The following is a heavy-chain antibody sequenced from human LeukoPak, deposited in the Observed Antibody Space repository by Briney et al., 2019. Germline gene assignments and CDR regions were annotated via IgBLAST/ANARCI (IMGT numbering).Heavy chain of an antibody. CDR1: GGSISDNY. J-gene: IGHJ4*02. V-gene: IGHV4-59*08. Sequence: SETLSLTCTVSGGSISDNYWSWIRQPPGKGLEWIGYAYYSGHTNYNSSLKSRVTMSLDTSKSQFSLRLSSVTAADTAVYFCARHPFATPFDYWGPGTLVTVSS. D-gene: IGHD2-15*01. CDR3: ARHPFATPFDY. CDR2: AYYSGHT.